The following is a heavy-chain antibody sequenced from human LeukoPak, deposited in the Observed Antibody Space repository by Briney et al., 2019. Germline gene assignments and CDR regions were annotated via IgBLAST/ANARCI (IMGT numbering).Heavy chain of an antibody. V-gene: IGHV4-30-2*01. J-gene: IGHJ4*02. CDR2: IYHSGST. Sequence: KPSETLSLTCTVSGGSISSGGYYWSWIRQPPGKGLEWIGYIYHSGSTYYNPSLKSRVTISVDRSKNQFSLKLSSVTAADTAVYYCARERRGGSGYFDYWGQGTLVTVSS. CDR1: GGSISSGGYY. D-gene: IGHD3-10*01. CDR3: ARERRGGSGYFDY.